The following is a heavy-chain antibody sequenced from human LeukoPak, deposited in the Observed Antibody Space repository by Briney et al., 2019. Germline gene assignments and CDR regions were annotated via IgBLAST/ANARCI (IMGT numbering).Heavy chain of an antibody. J-gene: IGHJ4*02. CDR2: TYYRSKWYY. CDR1: GDSVSSNSAA. Sequence: SQTRSLTCVISGDSVSSNSAAWNWIRQSPSRGLEWLGRTYYRSKWYYHYAVSMKSRITVNPDTSKNQFSLQLNSVTPEDTAVYYCARTRDLGPDYWGQGTLVTVSS. D-gene: IGHD1-26*01. CDR3: ARTRDLGPDY. V-gene: IGHV6-1*01.